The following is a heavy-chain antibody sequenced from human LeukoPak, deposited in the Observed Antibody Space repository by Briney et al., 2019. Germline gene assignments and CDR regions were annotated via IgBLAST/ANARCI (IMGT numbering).Heavy chain of an antibody. V-gene: IGHV4-61*05. Sequence: PSETLSLTCTVSGVSISSSNSYWGWIRQPPGKGLEWIGYIYYSGSTNYNPSLKSRVTISVDTSKNQFSLKLSSVTAADTAVYYCARSGSSVYYYYYMDVWGKGTTVTISS. CDR1: GVSISSSNSY. D-gene: IGHD3-22*01. CDR3: ARSGSSVYYYYYMDV. CDR2: IYYSGST. J-gene: IGHJ6*03.